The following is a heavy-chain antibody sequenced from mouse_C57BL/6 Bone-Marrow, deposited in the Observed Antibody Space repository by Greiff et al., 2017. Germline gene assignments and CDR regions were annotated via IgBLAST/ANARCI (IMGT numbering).Heavy chain of an antibody. CDR2: IYIGNGYT. D-gene: IGHD1-1*01. Sequence: QVQLQQSGAELAKPGASVKLSCKASGYTFTSYWMHWVKQRPGQGLEWIGYIYIGNGYTEYNEKFKGKATLTSDTSSSTAYMQLSSLTSEDSAIYFCARRVDYFDYWGQGTTLTVSS. CDR1: GYTFTSYW. J-gene: IGHJ2*01. CDR3: ARRVDYFDY. V-gene: IGHV1-7*01.